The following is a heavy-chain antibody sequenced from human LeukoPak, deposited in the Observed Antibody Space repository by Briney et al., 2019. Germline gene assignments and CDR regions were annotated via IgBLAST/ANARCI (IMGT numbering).Heavy chain of an antibody. Sequence: PGGSLRLSCEASGFTVGNYAMHWVRQAPGKGLEWVTNISFDGKNKHYVGSVKGRFTISRDNSKNTLYLQMSTLRPEDTAVYYCTRGPATDYYDTSGYCDYWGQGTLVSVSS. CDR2: ISFDGKNK. V-gene: IGHV3-30*15. CDR1: GFTVGNYA. CDR3: TRGPATDYYDTSGYCDY. D-gene: IGHD3-22*01. J-gene: IGHJ4*02.